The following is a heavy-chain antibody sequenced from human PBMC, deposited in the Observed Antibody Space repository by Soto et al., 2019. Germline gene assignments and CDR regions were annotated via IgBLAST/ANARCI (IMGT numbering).Heavy chain of an antibody. D-gene: IGHD3-22*01. CDR1: GGSISSGGYY. Sequence: QVQLQESGPGLVKPSQTLSLTCTVSGGSISSGGYYWSWIRQHPGKGLEWIGYIYYSGSTYYTPSLKSRVTISVDTSKNQFSLKLKSVTAEDTAVYFCARGGWSDDYDSDGLVLWFWGQGTLVTVSS. V-gene: IGHV4-31*03. CDR2: IYYSGST. CDR3: ARGGWSDDYDSDGLVLWF. J-gene: IGHJ4*02.